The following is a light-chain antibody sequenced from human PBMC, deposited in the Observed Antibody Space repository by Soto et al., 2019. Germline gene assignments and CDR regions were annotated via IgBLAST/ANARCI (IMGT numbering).Light chain of an antibody. Sequence: QSVLTQPASVSGSPGQSITISCTGTSSDVGGYNYVSWYQQHPGKAPKLMIYDVSYRPSGVSNRFSGSKSGNTASLTISGLQAEDEADYYCSSYTGSSPYVFGTGTKVTVL. J-gene: IGLJ1*01. V-gene: IGLV2-14*01. CDR1: SSDVGGYNY. CDR3: SSYTGSSPYV. CDR2: DVS.